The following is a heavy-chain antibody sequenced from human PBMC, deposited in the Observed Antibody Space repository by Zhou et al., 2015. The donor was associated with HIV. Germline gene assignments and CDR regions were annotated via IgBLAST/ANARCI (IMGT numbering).Heavy chain of an antibody. CDR1: GDSFSSSG. Sequence: QVRLVQSGAEVKKPGSSVKVSCQASGDSFSSSGVSWVRQIPGQGLEWMGGIVPIFGSPTYGQKFQGRVTIAADEFSKTVYMYLRNLRSEDTAVYYCARDPSYSGQDKVDSWGQGTLVTVSS. J-gene: IGHJ4*02. D-gene: IGHD5-12*01. CDR2: IVPIFGSP. V-gene: IGHV1-69*12. CDR3: ARDPSYSGQDKVDS.